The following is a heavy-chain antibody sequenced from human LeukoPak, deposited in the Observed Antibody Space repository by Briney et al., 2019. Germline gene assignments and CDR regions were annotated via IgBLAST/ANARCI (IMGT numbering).Heavy chain of an antibody. V-gene: IGHV4-34*01. D-gene: IGHD6-6*01. CDR1: GGSFSGYY. Sequence: SETLSLTCAVYGGSFSGYYWSWIRQPPGKGLEWIGEINHSGSTNYNPSLKSRVTISVDTSKNQFSLKLSSVTAADTAVYYCARGRSSSSDYYFDYWGQGTLVTVSS. J-gene: IGHJ4*02. CDR3: ARGRSSSSDYYFDY. CDR2: INHSGST.